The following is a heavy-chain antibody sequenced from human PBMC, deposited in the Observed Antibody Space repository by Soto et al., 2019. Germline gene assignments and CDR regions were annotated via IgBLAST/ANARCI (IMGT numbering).Heavy chain of an antibody. J-gene: IGHJ3*02. CDR2: IKSKTDGGTT. Sequence: TGGSLRLSCAASGFTFSNAWMSWVRQAPGKGLEWVGRIKSKTDGGTTDYAAPVKGRFTISRDDSKNTLYLQMNSLKTEDTAVYYCTTDQIGYYDFWSGYPWVPTDAFDIWGQGTMVTVSS. CDR3: TTDQIGYYDFWSGYPWVPTDAFDI. D-gene: IGHD3-3*01. CDR1: GFTFSNAW. V-gene: IGHV3-15*01.